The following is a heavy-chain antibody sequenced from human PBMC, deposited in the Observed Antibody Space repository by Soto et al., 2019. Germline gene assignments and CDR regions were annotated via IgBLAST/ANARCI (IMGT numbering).Heavy chain of an antibody. Sequence: ASVKVSCKASGYSFTDYHIHWVRQAPGQGLEWLGRINPKSGGTSTAQKFQGWVTMTRDRSISTVYMELTRLRSDDTAVYFCARGHSTACPNGVCSFFYNHEMDVWGQGTTVTVSS. J-gene: IGHJ6*02. CDR1: GYSFTDYH. D-gene: IGHD2-8*01. V-gene: IGHV1-2*04. CDR2: INPKSGGT. CDR3: ARGHSTACPNGVCSFFYNHEMDV.